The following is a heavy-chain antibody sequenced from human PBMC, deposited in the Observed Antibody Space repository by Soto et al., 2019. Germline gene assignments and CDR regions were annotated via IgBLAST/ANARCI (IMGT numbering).Heavy chain of an antibody. CDR1: GYTFTSYD. D-gene: IGHD2-2*01. CDR2: MNPNSGNT. CDR3: ARVVVPAAINYYYYMDV. V-gene: IGHV1-8*01. J-gene: IGHJ6*03. Sequence: ASVKVSCKASGYTFTSYDINWVRQATGQGLEWMGWMNPNSGNTGYAQKFQGRVTMTRNTSISTAYMELSSLRSEDTAVYYCARVVVPAAINYYYYMDVWGKGTTVTVSS.